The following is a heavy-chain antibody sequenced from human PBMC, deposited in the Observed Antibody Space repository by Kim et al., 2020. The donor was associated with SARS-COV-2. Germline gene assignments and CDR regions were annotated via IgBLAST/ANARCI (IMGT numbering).Heavy chain of an antibody. CDR2: IYSGGSST. D-gene: IGHD6-19*01. CDR3: SKRLGSSACYWVD. V-gene: IGHV3-23*03. Sequence: GGSLRLSCAASGFTFSNYDMNWGRQAPGKGLEWVSVIYSGGSSTYYADSVKGRFTISRDNSRNTLYLQMNSLRAEDTAADDCSKRLGSSACYWVDCGQGT. CDR1: GFTFSNYD. J-gene: IGHJ4*02.